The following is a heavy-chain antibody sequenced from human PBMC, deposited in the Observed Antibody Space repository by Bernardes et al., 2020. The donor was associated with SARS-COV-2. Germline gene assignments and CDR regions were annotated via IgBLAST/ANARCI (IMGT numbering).Heavy chain of an antibody. Sequence: SETLSLTCTVSGGSISSYYWSWIRQPPGKGLEWIGYIYYSGSTNYNPSLKSRVTISVDTSKNQFSLKLSSVTAADTAVYYCAKDYSVIGQAVYYYGLDVWGQGTTVTVSS. D-gene: IGHD4-4*01. CDR3: AKDYSVIGQAVYYYGLDV. CDR2: IYYSGST. V-gene: IGHV4-59*01. J-gene: IGHJ6*02. CDR1: GGSISSYY.